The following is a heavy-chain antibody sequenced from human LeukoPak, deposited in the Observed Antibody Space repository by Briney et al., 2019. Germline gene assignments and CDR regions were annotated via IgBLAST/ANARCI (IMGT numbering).Heavy chain of an antibody. Sequence: GGSLRLSCAASGFTFSGSAMHWVRQASGKGLEWVGRIRSKANSYATAYAASVKGRFTISRDNSKNTLYLQMNSLRAEDTAVYYCARDFSRITIFGVVIPKGLHYYMDVWGKGTTVTVSS. D-gene: IGHD3-3*01. CDR3: ARDFSRITIFGVVIPKGLHYYMDV. J-gene: IGHJ6*03. V-gene: IGHV3-73*01. CDR2: IRSKANSYAT. CDR1: GFTFSGSA.